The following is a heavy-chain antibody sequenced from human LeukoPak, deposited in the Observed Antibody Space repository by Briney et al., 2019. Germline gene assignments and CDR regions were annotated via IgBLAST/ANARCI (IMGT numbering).Heavy chain of an antibody. J-gene: IGHJ6*03. D-gene: IGHD4-17*01. CDR3: ARGPTVTTYYYYYMDV. CDR1: GYSISSGYY. V-gene: IGHV4-38-2*02. Sequence: PSETLSLTCTVSGYSISSGYYWGWIRQPPGKGLEWIGSIYHSGSTYYNPSLKSRVTISVDTSKNQFSLKLSSVTAADTAVYYCARGPTVTTYYYYYMDVWGKGTAVTVSS. CDR2: IYHSGST.